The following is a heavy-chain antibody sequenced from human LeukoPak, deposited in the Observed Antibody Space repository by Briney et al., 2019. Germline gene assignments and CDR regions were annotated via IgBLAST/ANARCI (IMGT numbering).Heavy chain of an antibody. CDR3: ATLKAGESALDI. CDR2: FDPEDGET. D-gene: IGHD6-13*01. CDR1: GYTLTELS. V-gene: IGHV1-24*01. Sequence: ASVKASCKVSGYTLTELSMHWVRQAPGKGLEWMGGFDPEDGETIYAQKFQGRVTMTEDTSTDTAYMELSSLRSEDTAVYYCATLKAGESALDIWGQGTMVTVSS. J-gene: IGHJ3*02.